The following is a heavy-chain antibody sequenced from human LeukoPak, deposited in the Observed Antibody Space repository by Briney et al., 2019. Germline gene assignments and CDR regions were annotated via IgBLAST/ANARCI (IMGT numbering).Heavy chain of an antibody. D-gene: IGHD1-26*01. CDR3: SKDGGSYSWAAFDD. V-gene: IGHV3-30*18. J-gene: IGHJ4*02. Sequence: SGGSLRLSCAASGFIFSRYGMHWVRQAPGKGLEWVALISFDGSEKYYSDSVKGRFTISRDNSKNTLYLQMNSLRAEDTAVYYCSKDGGSYSWAAFDDWGQGTLVTVSS. CDR2: ISFDGSEK. CDR1: GFIFSRYG.